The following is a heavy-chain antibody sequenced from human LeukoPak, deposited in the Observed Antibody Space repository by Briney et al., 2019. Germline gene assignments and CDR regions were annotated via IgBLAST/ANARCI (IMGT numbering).Heavy chain of an antibody. Sequence: GGSLRLSCAASGFTFSSYSMNWVRQAPGKGLEWVSSISSSSSYIYYADSVKGRFTISRDNAKNSLYLQMNSLRAEDTAVYYCARSRLHGAAMVEDAFDIWGQGTMVTVSS. J-gene: IGHJ3*02. V-gene: IGHV3-21*01. CDR3: ARSRLHGAAMVEDAFDI. CDR1: GFTFSSYS. CDR2: ISSSSSYI. D-gene: IGHD5-18*01.